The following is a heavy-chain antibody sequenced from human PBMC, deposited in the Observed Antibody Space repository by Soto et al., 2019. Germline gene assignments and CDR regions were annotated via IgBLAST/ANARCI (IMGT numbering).Heavy chain of an antibody. Sequence: QVQLVESGGGVVQPGRSLRLSCAASGFTFSSYGMHWVRQAPGKGLEWVAVISYDGSNKYYADSVKGRFTISRDNSKNTLYLQVNSLRAEDKAVYYCAKDGSSGWYTVSLYYWGQGTLVTVSS. CDR2: ISYDGSNK. V-gene: IGHV3-30*18. CDR1: GFTFSSYG. J-gene: IGHJ4*02. D-gene: IGHD6-19*01. CDR3: AKDGSSGWYTVSLYY.